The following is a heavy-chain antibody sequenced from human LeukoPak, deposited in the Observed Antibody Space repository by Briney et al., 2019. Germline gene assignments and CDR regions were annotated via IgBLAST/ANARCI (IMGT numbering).Heavy chain of an antibody. J-gene: IGHJ1*01. Sequence: PGGSLRLSCAASGFTFSSYAMSWVRQAPGKGLEWVSAISGSGGSTYYADSVKGRFTISRDNSKNTLYLQMNSLRAEDAAVYYCAKPGWYAEYFQHWGQGTLVTVSS. CDR1: GFTFSSYA. D-gene: IGHD6-19*01. CDR3: AKPGWYAEYFQH. V-gene: IGHV3-23*01. CDR2: ISGSGGST.